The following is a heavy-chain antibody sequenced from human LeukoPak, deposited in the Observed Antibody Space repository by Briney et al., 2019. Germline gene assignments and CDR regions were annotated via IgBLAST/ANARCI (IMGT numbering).Heavy chain of an antibody. CDR1: GYTFTNYY. Sequence: VASVTVSCKASGYTFTNYYMHWVRQAPGQGLEWMGIINPSGGSTSYAQKFQGRVTMTRDTSTSTVYMELSSLRSEDTAVYYCAREDEAYCGGDCSPSYWGQGTLVTVSS. CDR2: INPSGGST. J-gene: IGHJ4*02. D-gene: IGHD2-21*02. CDR3: AREDEAYCGGDCSPSY. V-gene: IGHV1-46*01.